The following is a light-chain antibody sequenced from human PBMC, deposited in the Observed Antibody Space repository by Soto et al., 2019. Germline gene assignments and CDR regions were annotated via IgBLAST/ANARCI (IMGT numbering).Light chain of an antibody. CDR1: QDIGSW. J-gene: IGKJ1*01. CDR3: QKGDSFPSWT. CDR2: AAS. V-gene: IGKV1-12*02. Sequence: DIPMTQSPSSVSASVGDRVTITCRASQDIGSWLAWYQQKPGKAPKLLIYAASILQSGVPARFSGSGSGTDFTLTISSLQPEDFATYYCQKGDSFPSWTFGQGTKVEIK.